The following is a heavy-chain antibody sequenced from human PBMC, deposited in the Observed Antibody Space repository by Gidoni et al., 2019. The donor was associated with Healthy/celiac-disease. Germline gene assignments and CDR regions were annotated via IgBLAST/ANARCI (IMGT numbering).Heavy chain of an antibody. V-gene: IGHV3-21*06. CDR1: GFTFSSTS. CDR3: ARDGFRRRVGGIYNWFDP. CDR2: ISSGSSYI. J-gene: IGHJ5*02. Sequence: ELQRVESGGGLVNPGGSLRLSCAASGFTFSSTSMNWVRQAPGKGLEWVSSISSGSSYIYCADSVKGRFTISRDNAKNSLYLQMNSLRAEDTAVYYCARDGFRRRVGGIYNWFDPWGQGTLVTVSS. D-gene: IGHD3-10*01.